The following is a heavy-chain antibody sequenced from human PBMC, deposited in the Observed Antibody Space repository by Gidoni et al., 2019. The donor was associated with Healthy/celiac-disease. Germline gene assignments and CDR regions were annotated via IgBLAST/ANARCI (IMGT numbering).Heavy chain of an antibody. D-gene: IGHD5-12*01. CDR3: ARLVEMATISSKEFPLYFQH. V-gene: IGHV4-39*01. J-gene: IGHJ1*01. CDR1: GGSLSSSSYY. CDR2: IYYSGST. Sequence: QLQLQESGPGLVKPSETLSLTCTVSGGSLSSSSYYLGWIRQPPGKGLEWIGSIYYSGSTYYNPSLKSRVTISVDTSKNQFSLKLSSVTAADTAVYYCARLVEMATISSKEFPLYFQHWGQGTLVTVSS.